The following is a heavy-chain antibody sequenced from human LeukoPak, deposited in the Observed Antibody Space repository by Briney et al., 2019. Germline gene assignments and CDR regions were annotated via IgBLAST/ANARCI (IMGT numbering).Heavy chain of an antibody. V-gene: IGHV4-4*02. CDR2: IYHSGST. J-gene: IGHJ6*02. CDR1: GGSITSDNW. CDR3: ARDRDGMGV. Sequence: SGTLSLTCAVSGGSITSDNWWTWVRQPPGKGLEWIWAIYHSGSTDYNPSLKSRVTISVDKSKNQFSLKLSSVTAADTAVYFCARDRDGMGVWGQGTTVTVSS.